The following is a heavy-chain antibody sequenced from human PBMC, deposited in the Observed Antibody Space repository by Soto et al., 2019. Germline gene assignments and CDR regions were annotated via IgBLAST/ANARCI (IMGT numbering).Heavy chain of an antibody. CDR1: GGSFSGYY. CDR2: INHSGST. Sequence: ASETLSLTCAVYGGSFSGYYWSWIRQPPGKGLEWIGEINHSGSTNYNQSLKSRVTISVDTSKNQFSLKLSSVTAADTAVYYCARGQSRYDFWSGYYCWFDPWGQGTLVTVPQ. D-gene: IGHD3-3*01. V-gene: IGHV4-34*01. J-gene: IGHJ5*02. CDR3: ARGQSRYDFWSGYYCWFDP.